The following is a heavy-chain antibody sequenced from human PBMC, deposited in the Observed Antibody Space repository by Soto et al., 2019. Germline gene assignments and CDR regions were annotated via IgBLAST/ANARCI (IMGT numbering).Heavy chain of an antibody. CDR2: ISGSGGST. CDR3: AKGGYSYGWFFDY. CDR1: GFTFSSYA. V-gene: IGHV3-23*01. Sequence: EVQLLESGGGLVQPGGSLRLSCAASGFTFSSYAMSWVRQAPGKGLEWVSAISGSGGSTYYADSVKGRFTISRDNSKNTLYLQMNSLRAEDTAVYDCAKGGYSYGWFFDYWGQGTLVTVSS. J-gene: IGHJ4*02. D-gene: IGHD5-18*01.